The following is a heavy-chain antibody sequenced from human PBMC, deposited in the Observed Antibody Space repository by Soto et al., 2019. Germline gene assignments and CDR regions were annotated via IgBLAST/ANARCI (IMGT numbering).Heavy chain of an antibody. J-gene: IGHJ4*02. Sequence: GGSLRLSCAASGFTFSSYAMSWVRQAPGKGLEWVSAISGSGGSTYYADSVKGRFTISRDNSKNTLYLQTNSLRAEDTAVYYRARDRGIAVAGTFDYWGQGTLVTVSS. D-gene: IGHD6-19*01. CDR3: ARDRGIAVAGTFDY. V-gene: IGHV3-23*01. CDR2: ISGSGGST. CDR1: GFTFSSYA.